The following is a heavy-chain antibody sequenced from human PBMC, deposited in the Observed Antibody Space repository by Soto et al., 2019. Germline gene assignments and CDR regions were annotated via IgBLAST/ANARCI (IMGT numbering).Heavy chain of an antibody. D-gene: IGHD3-10*01. Sequence: GGSLRLSCAASGFTVSSNYMSWVRQAPGKGLEWVSVIYSGGSTYYADSVKGRFTISRDNSKNTLYLQMNSLRAEDTAVYYCARDLFDYGRGPYFDYWGQGTLVTVSS. CDR1: GFTVSSNY. V-gene: IGHV3-66*01. CDR3: ARDLFDYGRGPYFDY. CDR2: IYSGGST. J-gene: IGHJ4*02.